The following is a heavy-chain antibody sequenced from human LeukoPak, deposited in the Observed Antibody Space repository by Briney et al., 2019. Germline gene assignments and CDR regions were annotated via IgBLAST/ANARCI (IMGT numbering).Heavy chain of an antibody. J-gene: IGHJ6*03. Sequence: ASVKVSCKASGGTFSSYGISWVRQAPGQGLEWMGWISAYNGNTNYAQKLQGRVTMTTDTSTSTAYMELRSLRSDDTAVYYCARVSTNYYYYMDVWGKGTTVTVSS. CDR1: GGTFSSYG. CDR3: ARVSTNYYYYMDV. CDR2: ISAYNGNT. D-gene: IGHD2-2*01. V-gene: IGHV1-18*01.